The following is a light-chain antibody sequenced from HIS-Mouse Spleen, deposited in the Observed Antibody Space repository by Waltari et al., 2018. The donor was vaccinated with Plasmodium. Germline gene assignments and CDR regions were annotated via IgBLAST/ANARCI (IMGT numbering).Light chain of an antibody. Sequence: DIVMTQPPATLSVSPGERATLSCRASQSVSSNLAWYQQKPGQAPRLLIYGASTSATGIPARFSGSGSGTEFTLTISSLQSEDFAVYYCQQYNNWSFTFGPGTKVDIK. CDR1: QSVSSN. CDR3: QQYNNWSFT. J-gene: IGKJ3*01. V-gene: IGKV3-15*01. CDR2: GAS.